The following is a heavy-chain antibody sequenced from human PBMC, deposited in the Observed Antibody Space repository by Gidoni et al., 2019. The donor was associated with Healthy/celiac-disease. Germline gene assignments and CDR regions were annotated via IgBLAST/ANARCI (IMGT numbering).Heavy chain of an antibody. CDR3: AIDLADVLSGSYWGHFDY. D-gene: IGHD1-26*01. J-gene: IGHJ4*02. Sequence: QVQLVESGGGLVKPGGSLRLSCAASGFTFSDYYMSWIRQAPGKGREWVLYSSRSGSTIYYEDAVKGRFSISRDHDKNSLYLQMNSLRAEDTAVYYCAIDLADVLSGSYWGHFDYGGQGTLVNVSS. V-gene: IGHV3-11*01. CDR1: GFTFSDYY. CDR2: SSRSGSTI.